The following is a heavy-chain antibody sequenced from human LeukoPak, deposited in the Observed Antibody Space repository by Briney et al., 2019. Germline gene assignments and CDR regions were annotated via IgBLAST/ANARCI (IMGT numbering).Heavy chain of an antibody. Sequence: GRSLRLSCAASGFTFSDYYMSWIRQAPGKGLEWVSYISSSGLNIYYADSVKDRFTISRDNAKNSLFLQMNGLRAEDTAVYYCARGGSRFRELFTAHWGQGTLVTVSS. V-gene: IGHV3-11*01. D-gene: IGHD3-10*01. CDR3: ARGGSRFRELFTAH. CDR2: ISSSGLNI. J-gene: IGHJ4*02. CDR1: GFTFSDYY.